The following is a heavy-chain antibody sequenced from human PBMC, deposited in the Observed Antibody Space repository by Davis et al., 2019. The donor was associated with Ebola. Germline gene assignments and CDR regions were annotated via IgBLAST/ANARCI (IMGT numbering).Heavy chain of an antibody. CDR3: ARMSEWEGLYYYYGMDV. CDR1: GYTFTSYG. V-gene: IGHV1-18*04. CDR2: INPHNGNT. J-gene: IGHJ6*04. D-gene: IGHD1-26*01. Sequence: ASVKVSCKASGYTFTSYGITWVRQAPGQGLEWMGWINPHNGNTNYAQNVQGRVTMTTDTSTSTAYMEVGSLRSDDTAVYYCARMSEWEGLYYYYGMDVWGKGTTVTVSS.